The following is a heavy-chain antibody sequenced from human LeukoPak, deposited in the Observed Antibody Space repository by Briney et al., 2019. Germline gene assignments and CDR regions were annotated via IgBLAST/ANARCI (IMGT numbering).Heavy chain of an antibody. CDR1: GGPISSYY. J-gene: IGHJ4*02. Sequence: SETLSLTCTVSGGPISSYYWSWIRQPPGKGLEWIGYIYYSGSTNYNPSLKSRVTISVDTSKNQFSLKLSSVTAADTAVYYCARGPTTVPATYYFDYWGQGTLVTVSS. CDR3: ARGPTTVPATYYFDY. V-gene: IGHV4-59*01. CDR2: IYYSGST. D-gene: IGHD4-11*01.